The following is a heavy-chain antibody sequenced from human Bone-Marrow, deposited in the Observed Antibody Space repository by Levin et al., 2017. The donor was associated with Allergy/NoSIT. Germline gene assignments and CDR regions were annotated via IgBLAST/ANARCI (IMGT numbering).Heavy chain of an antibody. CDR2: ISDSGSAT. J-gene: IGHJ4*02. CDR3: AKEHSSFFDY. D-gene: IGHD6-13*01. V-gene: IGHV3-23*01. CDR1: GFTFSVYA. Sequence: GGSLRLSCAASGFTFSVYAMSWVRQAPGKGLEWVSAISDSGSATYYIDSVQDRFTISRDNSKNTLYLEMDSLRAGETAVYYCAKEHSSFFDYWGQGTLVTVSS.